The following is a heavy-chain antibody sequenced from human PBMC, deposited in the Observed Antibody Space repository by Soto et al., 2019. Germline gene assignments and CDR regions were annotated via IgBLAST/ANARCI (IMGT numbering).Heavy chain of an antibody. V-gene: IGHV1-18*01. CDR3: ARVSVAATGYYYMDV. CDR1: GYTFTSYG. CDR2: ISAYNGNT. Sequence: ASVKVSCKASGYTFTSYGISWVRQAPGQGLEWMGWISAYNGNTNYAQKLQGRVTMTTDTSTSTAYMELRSLRSDDTAVYYCARVSVAATGYYYMDVWGKGTTVTVAS. D-gene: IGHD6-19*01. J-gene: IGHJ6*03.